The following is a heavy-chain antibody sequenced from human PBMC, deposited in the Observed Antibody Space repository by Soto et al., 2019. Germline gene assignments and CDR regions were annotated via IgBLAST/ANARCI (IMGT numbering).Heavy chain of an antibody. V-gene: IGHV4-4*07. CDR2: IYSSGST. CDR1: CGAISTYY. Sequence: SETLSLTCTVSCGAISTYYWTWIRQPAGKGLEWIGRIYSSGSTKYNPSLQSRVTMSLDTSNNQFSLRLTSVTAADTAVYYCARGQRFYDWFEPWGPGTVVTVSS. D-gene: IGHD3-3*01. J-gene: IGHJ5*02. CDR3: ARGQRFYDWFEP.